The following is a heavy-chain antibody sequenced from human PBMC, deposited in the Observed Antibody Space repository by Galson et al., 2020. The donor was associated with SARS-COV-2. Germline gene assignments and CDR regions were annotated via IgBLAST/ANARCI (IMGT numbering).Heavy chain of an antibody. J-gene: IGHJ4*02. V-gene: IGHV3-33*01. CDR3: ARGIAAAGTFLGDKFDY. D-gene: IGHD6-13*01. CDR2: IWYDGSNK. CDR1: GFTFSSYG. Sequence: SLKISCAASGFTFSSYGMHWVRQAPGKGLEWVAVIWYDGSNKYYADSVKGRFTISRDNSKNTLYLQMNSLRAEDTAVYYCARGIAAAGTFLGDKFDYWGQGTLVTVSS.